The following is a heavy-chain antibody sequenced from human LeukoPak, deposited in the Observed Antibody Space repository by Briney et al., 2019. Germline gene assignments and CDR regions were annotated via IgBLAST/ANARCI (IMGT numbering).Heavy chain of an antibody. D-gene: IGHD3-22*01. CDR2: ISYTGST. V-gene: IGHV4-59*11. CDR1: GGSMRSHY. Sequence: SETLSLTCTVSGGSMRSHYWNWIRQPPGTGLEWIGYISYTGSTNYNPSLMSRLTISVDTSKNQFSLKLSSVTAADTAVYYCARDATHLTYYYDSSGYYDGSRGDYWGQGTLVTVSS. CDR3: ARDATHLTYYYDSSGYYDGSRGDY. J-gene: IGHJ4*02.